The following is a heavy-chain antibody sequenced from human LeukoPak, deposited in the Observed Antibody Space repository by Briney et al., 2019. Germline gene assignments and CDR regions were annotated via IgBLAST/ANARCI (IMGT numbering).Heavy chain of an antibody. D-gene: IGHD3-3*01. CDR2: INHSGST. Sequence: SETLSLTCAVYGGSFSGYYWSWIRQPPGKGLEWIGEINHSGSTNYNPSLKSRVTISVDASKNQFSLKLSSVTAADTAVYYCARTFRESYYDFWSGYSTLDYWGQGTLVTVSS. J-gene: IGHJ4*02. CDR1: GGSFSGYY. CDR3: ARTFRESYYDFWSGYSTLDY. V-gene: IGHV4-34*01.